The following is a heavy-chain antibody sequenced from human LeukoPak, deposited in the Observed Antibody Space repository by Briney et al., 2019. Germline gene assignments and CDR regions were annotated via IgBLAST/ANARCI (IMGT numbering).Heavy chain of an antibody. CDR3: AREGIITSYYYYMDV. V-gene: IGHV1-18*01. CDR2: ISAYNGNT. Sequence: GASVKVSCKASGYTFTSYGISWVRQATGQGLEWMGWISAYNGNTNYAQKLQGRVTMTTDTSTSTAYMELRSLRSDDTAVYYCAREGIITSYYYYMDVWGKGTTVTVSS. CDR1: GYTFTSYG. J-gene: IGHJ6*03. D-gene: IGHD3-22*01.